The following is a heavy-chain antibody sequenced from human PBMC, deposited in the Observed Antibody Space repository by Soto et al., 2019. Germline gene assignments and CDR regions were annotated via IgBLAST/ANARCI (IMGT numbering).Heavy chain of an antibody. CDR3: ARAGPMVRGVHDAYYYYGMDV. J-gene: IGHJ6*02. CDR1: GFTFSSYA. Sequence: PGGSLRLSCAASGFTFSSYAMHWVRQAPGKGLEWVAVISYDGSNKYYADSVKGRFTISRDNSKNTLYLQMNSLRAEDTAVYYCARAGPMVRGVHDAYYYYGMDVWGQGTTVTVSS. CDR2: ISYDGSNK. D-gene: IGHD3-10*01. V-gene: IGHV3-30-3*01.